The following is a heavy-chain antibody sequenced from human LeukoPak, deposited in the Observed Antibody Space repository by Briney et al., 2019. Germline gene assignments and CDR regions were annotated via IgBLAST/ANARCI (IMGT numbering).Heavy chain of an antibody. D-gene: IGHD5-24*01. Sequence: GGSLRLSCAASGFTFSSYGMYWVRQAPGKGLEWVAVISYDGSNKYYADSVKGRFTISRDNSKNTLYLQMNSLRAEDTAVYYCAKRRRDGYNQGIFDIWGQGTMVTVSS. J-gene: IGHJ3*02. CDR2: ISYDGSNK. V-gene: IGHV3-30*18. CDR1: GFTFSSYG. CDR3: AKRRRDGYNQGIFDI.